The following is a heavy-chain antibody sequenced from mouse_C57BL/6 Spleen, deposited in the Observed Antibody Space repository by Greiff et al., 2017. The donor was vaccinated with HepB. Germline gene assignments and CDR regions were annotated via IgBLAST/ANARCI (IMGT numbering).Heavy chain of an antibody. J-gene: IGHJ4*01. V-gene: IGHV1-50*01. Sequence: QVHVKQSGAELVKPGASVKLSCKASGYTFTSYWMQWVKQRPGQGLEWIGEIDPSDSYTNYNQKFKGKATLTVDTSSSTAYMQLSSLTSEDSAVYYCARRGDYYAMDYWGQGTSVTVSS. CDR1: GYTFTSYW. CDR2: IDPSDSYT. CDR3: ARRGDYYAMDY.